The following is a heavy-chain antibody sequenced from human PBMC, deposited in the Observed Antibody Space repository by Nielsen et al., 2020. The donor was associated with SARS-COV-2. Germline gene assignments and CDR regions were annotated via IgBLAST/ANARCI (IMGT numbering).Heavy chain of an antibody. J-gene: IGHJ6*03. D-gene: IGHD3-3*01. CDR1: GFTFSDYY. CDR2: ISSSGSTI. V-gene: IGHV3-11*01. Sequence: GESLKISCAAPGFTFSDYYMSWIRQAPGKGLEWVSYISSSGSTIYYADSVKGRFTISRDNAKNSLYLQMNSLRAEDTAVYYCARPAARGYYYYYMDVWGKGTTVTVSS. CDR3: ARPAARGYYYYYMDV.